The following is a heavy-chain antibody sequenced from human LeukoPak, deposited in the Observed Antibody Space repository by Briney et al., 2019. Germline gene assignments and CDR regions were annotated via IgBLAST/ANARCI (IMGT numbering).Heavy chain of an antibody. CDR1: GFTFSSYG. CDR3: VGSGWYFDY. J-gene: IGHJ4*02. D-gene: IGHD6-19*01. V-gene: IGHV3-30*03. CDR2: ISYDGSNK. Sequence: GRSLRLSCAASGFTFSSYGMHWVRQAPGKGLEWVAVISYDGSNKYYADSVKDRFTISRDNSKNTLYLQMNSLRAEDTAVYYCVGSGWYFDYWGQGTLVTVSS.